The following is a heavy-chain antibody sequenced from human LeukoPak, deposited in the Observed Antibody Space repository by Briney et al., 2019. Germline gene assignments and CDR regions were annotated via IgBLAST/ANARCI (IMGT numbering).Heavy chain of an antibody. CDR1: GFTFSSYW. CDR2: INSDGSST. CDR3: ARDYGYGGSFDY. Sequence: GGSLRLSCAASGFTFSSYWMHWVRQAPGKGLVWVSRINSDGSSTNYADSVKGRFTISRDNAKNTLYLQMNSLRAEDTAVYFCARDYGYGGSFDYWGQGTLVTVSS. D-gene: IGHD4-23*01. V-gene: IGHV3-74*01. J-gene: IGHJ4*02.